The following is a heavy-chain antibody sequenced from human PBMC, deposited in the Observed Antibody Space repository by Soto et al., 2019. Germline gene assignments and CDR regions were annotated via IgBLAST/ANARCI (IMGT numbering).Heavy chain of an antibody. D-gene: IGHD3-22*01. V-gene: IGHV3-23*01. CDR1: GFPLSSYD. Sequence: EVQLLESGGDLVQPGGSLRLSCAASGFPLSSYDMSWVRQAPGKGLEWVSTISGSGGSTYYADSVKGRFSISRDNSKNTLSLQLNSLRSEDTAVYYCVKTPWGYYDSSGYYYFDSWGQGTLVTVSS. CDR2: ISGSGGST. J-gene: IGHJ4*02. CDR3: VKTPWGYYDSSGYYYFDS.